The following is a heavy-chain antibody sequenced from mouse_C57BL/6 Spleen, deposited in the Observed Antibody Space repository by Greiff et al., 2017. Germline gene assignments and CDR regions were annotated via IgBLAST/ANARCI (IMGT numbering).Heavy chain of an antibody. CDR1: GFTFSSYA. CDR2: ISDGGSYT. J-gene: IGHJ2*02. V-gene: IGHV5-4*01. CDR3: ASDTRKTPYYFDY. D-gene: IGHD2-12*01. Sequence: EVHLVESGGGLVKPGGSLKLSCAASGFTFSSYAMSWVRQTPGKRLEWVATISDGGSYTNYPDNVKGRFTISRDNANNNLYLQMSHLKSEDTAMYYCASDTRKTPYYFDYWGQGTSVTVSS.